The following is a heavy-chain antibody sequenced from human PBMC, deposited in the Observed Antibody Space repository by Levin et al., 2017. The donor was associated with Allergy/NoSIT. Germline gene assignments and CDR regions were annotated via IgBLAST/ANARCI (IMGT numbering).Heavy chain of an antibody. Sequence: SETLSLTCTVSGGSISNYYWSWIRQPPGKGLEWIGYIYYSGSTNYNPSLKSRVTISVDTSKNQFSLKRCSVTGADTAVYYCARGPSSSWTLYFDYWGQGTLVTVSS. CDR2: IYYSGST. V-gene: IGHV4-59*01. J-gene: IGHJ4*02. CDR3: ARGPSSSWTLYFDY. CDR1: GGSISNYY. D-gene: IGHD6-13*01.